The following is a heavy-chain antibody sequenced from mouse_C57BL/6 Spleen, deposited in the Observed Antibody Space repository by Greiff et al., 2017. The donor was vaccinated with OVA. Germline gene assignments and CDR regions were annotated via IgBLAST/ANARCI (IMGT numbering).Heavy chain of an antibody. V-gene: IGHV1-15*01. Sequence: QVQLKESGAELVRPGASVTLSCKASGYTFTDYEMHWVKQTPVHGLEWIGAIDPETGGTAYNQKFKGKAILTADKSSSTAYMELRSLTSEDSAVYYCTRALGRRYWYFDVWGTGTTVTVSS. D-gene: IGHD4-1*01. CDR1: GYTFTDYE. J-gene: IGHJ1*03. CDR3: TRALGRRYWYFDV. CDR2: IDPETGGT.